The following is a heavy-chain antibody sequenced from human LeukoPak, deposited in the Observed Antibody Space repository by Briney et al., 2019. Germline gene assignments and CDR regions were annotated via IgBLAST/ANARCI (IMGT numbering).Heavy chain of an antibody. D-gene: IGHD4-17*01. CDR3: ARALGTVIYDY. Sequence: GGSLRLSCAASGFTFSSYWMSWVRQAPGKGLEWVANIKQDGSEKYYVDSVKGRFTISRDNAKNSLYLQMNNLRAEDTAVYYCARALGTVIYDYWGQGTLVTVSS. CDR2: IKQDGSEK. J-gene: IGHJ4*02. CDR1: GFTFSSYW. V-gene: IGHV3-7*01.